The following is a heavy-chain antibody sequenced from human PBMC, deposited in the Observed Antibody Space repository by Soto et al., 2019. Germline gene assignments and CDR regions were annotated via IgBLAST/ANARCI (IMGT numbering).Heavy chain of an antibody. CDR1: GFTFSDYY. Sequence: PGGSLRLSCAASGFTFSDYYMSWIRQAPGKGLEWVSYISTSGSTMYYADSVKGRFTISRDNAKNSLSLQMNSLRAEDTAVHYCARDMRSSWPFDYWGQGTPVTVS. V-gene: IGHV3-11*01. D-gene: IGHD6-13*01. J-gene: IGHJ4*02. CDR2: ISTSGSTM. CDR3: ARDMRSSWPFDY.